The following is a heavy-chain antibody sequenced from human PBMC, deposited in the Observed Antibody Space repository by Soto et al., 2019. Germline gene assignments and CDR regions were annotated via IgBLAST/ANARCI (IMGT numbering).Heavy chain of an antibody. J-gene: IGHJ6*02. CDR1: GFAFSSYA. CDR3: AKGILSATIGPYAMDV. V-gene: IGHV3-30*18. Sequence: VVSLRICCEAAGFAFSSYAMHWVRQAPGKGLEWVGVISYDGNYIYYADSVKGRFTISRDNPKNTLYVQVNSLRPEDTAVYYCAKGILSATIGPYAMDVWGQGTTVTVSS. CDR2: ISYDGNYI. D-gene: IGHD3-16*01.